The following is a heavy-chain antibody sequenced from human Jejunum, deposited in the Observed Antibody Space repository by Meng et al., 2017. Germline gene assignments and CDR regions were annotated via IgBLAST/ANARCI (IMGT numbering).Heavy chain of an antibody. CDR1: GNTFSAYY. CDR3: ARDFSRIPPPGRSKSYYYYYGLDV. V-gene: IGHV1-2*06. Sequence: ASVKVSFKASGNTFSAYYVHWVRQAPGQGLEWMGRINPNTGGTNYAQNFQGRVTMTRDTSISTVYMELSSLRSDDTAVYYCARDFSRIPPPGRSKSYYYYYGLDVWGQGTTVTVSS. D-gene: IGHD2-15*01. CDR2: INPNTGGT. J-gene: IGHJ6*02.